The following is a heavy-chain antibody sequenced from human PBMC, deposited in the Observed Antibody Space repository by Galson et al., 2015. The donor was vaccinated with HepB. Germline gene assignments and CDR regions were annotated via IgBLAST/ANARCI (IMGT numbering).Heavy chain of an antibody. V-gene: IGHV1-18*01. CDR1: GYTFTSYG. D-gene: IGHD3-16*02. J-gene: IGHJ3*02. Sequence: SCKASGYTFTSYGISWVRQAPGQGLEWMGWISAYNGNTNYAQKLQGRVTMTTDTSTSTAYMELRSLRSDDTAVYYCAIVGKYDYIWGSYRQGGDAFDIWGQGTMVTVSS. CDR3: AIVGKYDYIWGSYRQGGDAFDI. CDR2: ISAYNGNT.